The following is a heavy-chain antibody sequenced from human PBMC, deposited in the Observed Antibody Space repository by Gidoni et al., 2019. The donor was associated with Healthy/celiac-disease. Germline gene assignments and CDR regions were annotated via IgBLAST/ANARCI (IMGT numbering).Heavy chain of an antibody. CDR3: AHRGETEYYFDY. J-gene: IGHJ4*02. CDR1: GFSLSTSGVG. CDR2: IYWDDDK. Sequence: QITLKESGPTLVKPTQTLTLTCTFSGFSLSTSGVGVGWIRQPPGKALEWLALIYWDDDKRYSPSLKSRLTITKDTPKNQVVLTMTNMDPVDTATYYCAHRGETEYYFDYWGQGTLVTVSS. D-gene: IGHD3-10*01. V-gene: IGHV2-5*02.